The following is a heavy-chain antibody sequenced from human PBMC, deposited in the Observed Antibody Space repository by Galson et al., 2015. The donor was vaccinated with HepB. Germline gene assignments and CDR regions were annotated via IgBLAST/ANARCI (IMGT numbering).Heavy chain of an antibody. CDR3: TEGYCSSTSCATRAYYYYGMDV. D-gene: IGHD2-2*01. Sequence: SLRLSCAASGFTFSSYAMHWVRQAPGKGLEWVSVISYDGSNKYYADSVKGRFTISRDNSKNTLYLQMNSLRAEDTAVYYCTEGYCSSTSCATRAYYYYGMDVWGQGTTVTVSS. J-gene: IGHJ6*02. V-gene: IGHV3-30-3*01. CDR1: GFTFSSYA. CDR2: ISYDGSNK.